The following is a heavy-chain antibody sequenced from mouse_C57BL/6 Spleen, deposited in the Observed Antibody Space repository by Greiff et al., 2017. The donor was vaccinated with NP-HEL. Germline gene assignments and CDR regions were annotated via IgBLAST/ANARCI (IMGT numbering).Heavy chain of an antibody. CDR1: GYAFSSYW. CDR2: ICPGDGDT. D-gene: IGHD1-1*01. V-gene: IGHV1-80*01. J-gene: IGHJ4*01. CDR3: ARRSAITTVPYYYAMDY. Sequence: QVQLQQSGAELVKPGASVKISCKASGYAFSSYWMNWVKQRPGKGLEWIGQICPGDGDTNYNGKFKGKATLTADKSSSTAYMQLSSLTSEDSAVYFCARRSAITTVPYYYAMDYWGQGTSVTVSS.